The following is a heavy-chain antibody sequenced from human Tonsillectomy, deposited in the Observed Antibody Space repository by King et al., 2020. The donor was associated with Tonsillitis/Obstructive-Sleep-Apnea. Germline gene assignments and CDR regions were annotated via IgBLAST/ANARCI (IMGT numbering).Heavy chain of an antibody. CDR2: FDPEDGET. D-gene: IGHD3-10*01. CDR1: GYTLTELS. V-gene: IGHV1-24*01. Sequence: LQLVQSGAEVKKPGASVRVSCKVSGYTLTELSMHWVRQAPGKGLVWMGGFDPEDGETIYAQKFQGRVTMTEDTSTDTAYMELSSLRSEDTAVYSCATGLRYYGSGSGMDVWGQGTTVTVSS. CDR3: ATGLRYYGSGSGMDV. J-gene: IGHJ6*02.